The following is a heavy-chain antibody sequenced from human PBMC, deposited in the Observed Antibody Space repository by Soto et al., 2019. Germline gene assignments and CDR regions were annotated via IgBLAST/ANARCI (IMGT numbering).Heavy chain of an antibody. V-gene: IGHV1-69*02. Sequence: QVQLVQSGAEVKKPGSSVKVSCKASGGTFSSYTISWVRQAPGQGLEWMGRIIPILGIANYAQKFQGRVTITADKSTSTAYMELSSLRSEDTAVYYCARAPYYDILTGRRYYYYGMDVWGQGTTVTVSS. CDR3: ARAPYYDILTGRRYYYYGMDV. CDR1: GGTFSSYT. CDR2: IIPILGIA. D-gene: IGHD3-9*01. J-gene: IGHJ6*02.